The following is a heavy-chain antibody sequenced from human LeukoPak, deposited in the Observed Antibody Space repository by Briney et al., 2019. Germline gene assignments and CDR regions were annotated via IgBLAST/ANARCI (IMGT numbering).Heavy chain of an antibody. CDR3: ASGTEYCSGGSCSGYFDY. V-gene: IGHV4-34*01. CDR1: GGSFSGYY. J-gene: IGHJ4*02. CDR2: INHSGST. Sequence: SETLSLTCAVYGGSFSGYYWSWIRQPPGKGLEWIGEINHSGSTSYNPSLKSRVTISVDTSKNQFSLKLSSVTAADTAVYYCASGTEYCSGGSCSGYFDYWGQGTLVTVSS. D-gene: IGHD2-15*01.